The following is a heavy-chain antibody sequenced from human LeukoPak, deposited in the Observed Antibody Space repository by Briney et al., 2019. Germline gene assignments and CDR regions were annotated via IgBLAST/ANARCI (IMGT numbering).Heavy chain of an antibody. CDR3: ARAPDYYGSGSYTNWFDP. J-gene: IGHJ5*02. CDR1: GYTFTSYD. CDR2: MNPNSGNT. D-gene: IGHD3-10*01. Sequence: GASVKVSCKASGYTFTSYDINWVRQATGQGLEWMGWMNPNSGNTGYAQKFQGRVTMTRNTSISTAYMELSSLRSEDTAVYYCARAPDYYGSGSYTNWFDPWGQGTLVTVSS. V-gene: IGHV1-8*01.